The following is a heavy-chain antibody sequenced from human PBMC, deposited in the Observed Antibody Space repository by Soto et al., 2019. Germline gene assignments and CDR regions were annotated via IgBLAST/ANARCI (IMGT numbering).Heavy chain of an antibody. Sequence: QLQLQESGSGLVKPSQTLSLTCAVSGGSISSGGYSWSWIRQPPGKGLEWIGYIYDSGSSYYNPSLKSRVTISLDRSKTQFSLKLSSVTAADTAVYYCARVPARLGAFDIWGQGTMVTVSS. CDR3: ARVPARLGAFDI. J-gene: IGHJ3*02. CDR1: GGSISSGGYS. V-gene: IGHV4-30-2*01. CDR2: IYDSGSS. D-gene: IGHD2-2*01.